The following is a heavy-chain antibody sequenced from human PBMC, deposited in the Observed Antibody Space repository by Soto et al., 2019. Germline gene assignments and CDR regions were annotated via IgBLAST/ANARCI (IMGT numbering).Heavy chain of an antibody. J-gene: IGHJ4*02. Sequence: QVQLVQSGAEVKKPGASVKVSCKASGYTFITYGVSWVRQAPGQGLAWPGWISTYNGNTRYAERLQGRVTMSTDTTTNTAYMELRNLRSDDTAVYYCARGPTDYYDNSANYFLDYWGQGTLVTVSS. CDR3: ARGPTDYYDNSANYFLDY. CDR1: GYTFITYG. D-gene: IGHD3-22*01. V-gene: IGHV1-18*01. CDR2: ISTYNGNT.